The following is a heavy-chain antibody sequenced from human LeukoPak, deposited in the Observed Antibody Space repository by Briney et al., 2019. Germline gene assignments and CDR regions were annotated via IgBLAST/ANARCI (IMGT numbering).Heavy chain of an antibody. CDR2: ISGSGDET. CDR1: GFIFKNYA. V-gene: IGHV3-23*01. J-gene: IGHJ4*02. D-gene: IGHD5-24*01. Sequence: GGSLRLSCVGSGFIFKNYAMNWVRQAPGKGLEGGSDISGSGDETYYADSVKGRFTLSRDNSKNTLYLQMNSLRAEDTAVYYCAKRARDGYNSHIDYWGQGTLVTVSS. CDR3: AKRARDGYNSHIDY.